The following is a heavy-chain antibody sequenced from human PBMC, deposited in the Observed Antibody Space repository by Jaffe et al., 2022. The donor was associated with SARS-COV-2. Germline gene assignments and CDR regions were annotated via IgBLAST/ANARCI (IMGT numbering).Heavy chain of an antibody. Sequence: QVQLVQSGAEVKKPGASVKVSCKASGYTFTSYDINWVRQATGQGLEWMGWMNPNSGNTGYAQKFQGRVTMTRNTSISTAYMELSSLRSEDTAVYYCARGLDFWSGYYGGYYYYGMDVWGQGTTVTVSS. D-gene: IGHD3-3*01. CDR2: MNPNSGNT. J-gene: IGHJ6*02. CDR3: ARGLDFWSGYYGGYYYYGMDV. V-gene: IGHV1-8*01. CDR1: GYTFTSYD.